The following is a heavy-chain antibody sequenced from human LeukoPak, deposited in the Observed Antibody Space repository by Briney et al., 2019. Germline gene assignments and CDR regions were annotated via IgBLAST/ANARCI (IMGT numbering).Heavy chain of an antibody. V-gene: IGHV3-23*01. CDR3: AKEQGQQLVLNPFDY. Sequence: GSLRLSSAASGFTFSSYAMSWVRQAPGEGLEWVSAISGSGGSTYYADSVKGRFTISRDNSKNTLYLQMNSLRAEDTAVYYCAKEQGQQLVLNPFDYWGQGTLVTVSS. D-gene: IGHD6-13*01. J-gene: IGHJ4*02. CDR1: GFTFSSYA. CDR2: ISGSGGST.